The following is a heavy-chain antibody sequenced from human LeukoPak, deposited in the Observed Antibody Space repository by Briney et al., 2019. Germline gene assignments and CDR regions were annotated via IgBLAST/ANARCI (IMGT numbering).Heavy chain of an antibody. J-gene: IGHJ6*03. V-gene: IGHV3-23*01. CDR3: AKLGGQEVYNYYVGV. CDR2: VSGSGGGT. D-gene: IGHD3-16*01. CDR1: GFTFSIYA. Sequence: GGSLRLPCAASGFTFSIYAMSWVRQAPGKGLEWVSAVSGSGGGTYYADSVKGRFTISRDNSKDTLYLQMNSLSAEDTAVYYCAKLGGQEVYNYYVGVWGKGTTVAVSS.